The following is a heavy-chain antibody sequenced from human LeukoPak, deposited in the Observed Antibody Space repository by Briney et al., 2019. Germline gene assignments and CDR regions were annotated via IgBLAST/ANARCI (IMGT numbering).Heavy chain of an antibody. V-gene: IGHV1-69*05. CDR2: IIPIFGTA. D-gene: IGHD4-17*01. Sequence: SVKVSCKASGGTFSSYAISWVRQAPGQGLEWMGGIIPIFGTANYAQKFQGRVTITTDESTSTAYMELSSLRSENTAVYYCARHDYGDYVRDYWGQGTLVTVSS. J-gene: IGHJ4*02. CDR3: ARHDYGDYVRDY. CDR1: GGTFSSYA.